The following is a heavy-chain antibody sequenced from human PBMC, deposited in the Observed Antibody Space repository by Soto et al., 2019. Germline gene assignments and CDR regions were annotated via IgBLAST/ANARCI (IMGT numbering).Heavy chain of an antibody. J-gene: IGHJ4*02. Sequence: QVQLVQSGAEVKKPGASVKVSCKASGYTFTSYYIRWVRQAPGQGLEWMGWISAYNGNTNYAQKDRGRVTMTTDTSTGTAYLELRSLGSEDKYVYYCARDGATTDYWGQGTLVTVSS. V-gene: IGHV1-18*01. D-gene: IGHD1-1*01. CDR1: GYTFTSYY. CDR2: ISAYNGNT. CDR3: ARDGATTDY.